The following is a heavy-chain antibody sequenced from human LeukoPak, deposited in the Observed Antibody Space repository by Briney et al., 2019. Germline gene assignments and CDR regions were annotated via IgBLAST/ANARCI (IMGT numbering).Heavy chain of an antibody. Sequence: GGSLRLSCVASGFTFSDAWMGWVRQAPGKGLEWVGRFKSKSAGGTTDYAAPVKGRFTVSRDDSQNTLSLQMNSLKTEDTAVYYCAADRGGGAFDIWGPGTLVTVSS. CDR3: AADRGGGAFDI. D-gene: IGHD3-16*01. CDR2: FKSKSAGGTT. J-gene: IGHJ3*02. V-gene: IGHV3-15*01. CDR1: GFTFSDAW.